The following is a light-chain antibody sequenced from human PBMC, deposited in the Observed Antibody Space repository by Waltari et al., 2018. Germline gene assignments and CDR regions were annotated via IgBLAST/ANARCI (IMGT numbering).Light chain of an antibody. V-gene: IGLV8-61*01. J-gene: IGLJ3*02. Sequence: YQQTPGQPPPTLVDKGSRRSSGGPVRFSGSVLGNTVALTITGAQSDDESNYYCSLYMGSGIWVFGGGTKLTVL. CDR2: KGS. CDR3: SLYMGSGIWV.